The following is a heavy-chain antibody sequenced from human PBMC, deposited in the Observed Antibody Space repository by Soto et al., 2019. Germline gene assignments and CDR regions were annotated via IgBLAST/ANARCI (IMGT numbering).Heavy chain of an antibody. D-gene: IGHD6-19*01. Sequence: SETLSLTCTVSGGSISSYYWSWIRQPPGKGLEWIGYIYYSGSTNYNPSLKSRVTISVDTSKNQFSLKLSSVTAADTAVYYCARQYSSGWYPENWFDPWGQGTLVTVSS. CDR1: GGSISSYY. J-gene: IGHJ5*02. CDR3: ARQYSSGWYPENWFDP. V-gene: IGHV4-59*08. CDR2: IYYSGST.